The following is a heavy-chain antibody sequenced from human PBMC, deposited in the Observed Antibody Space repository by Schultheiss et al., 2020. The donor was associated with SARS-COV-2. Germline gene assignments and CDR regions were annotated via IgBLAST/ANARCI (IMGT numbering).Heavy chain of an antibody. CDR2: INPNSGGT. J-gene: IGHJ6*02. Sequence: ASVKVSCKASGYTFTGYYMHWVRQAPGQGLEWMGIINPNSGGTNYAQKFQGRVTMTRDTSISTAYTELSRLRSDDTAVYYCARDHSVGGYYYYGMDVWGQGTTVTVSS. V-gene: IGHV1-2*02. D-gene: IGHD3-16*01. CDR3: ARDHSVGGYYYYGMDV. CDR1: GYTFTGYY.